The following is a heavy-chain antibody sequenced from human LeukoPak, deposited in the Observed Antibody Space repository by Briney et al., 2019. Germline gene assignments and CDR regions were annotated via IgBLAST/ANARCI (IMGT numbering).Heavy chain of an antibody. J-gene: IGHJ4*02. V-gene: IGHV3-23*01. CDR3: AKGFTYYYDSSGYYYFDY. CDR1: GFTFSSYS. Sequence: GGSLRLSCAASGFTFSSYSMNWLRQAPGKGLEWVSAISGSGGSSYYADSVKGRFTISRDTSTNTLYLQINSLRAEDTAVYYCAKGFTYYYDSSGYYYFDYWGQGTLVTVSS. CDR2: ISGSGGSS. D-gene: IGHD3-22*01.